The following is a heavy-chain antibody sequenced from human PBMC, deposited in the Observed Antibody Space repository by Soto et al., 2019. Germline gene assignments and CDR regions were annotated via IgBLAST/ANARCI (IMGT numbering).Heavy chain of an antibody. CDR3: ATAHTVRGAYYYGMDV. CDR1: GFTFSSYS. Sequence: PGGSLRLSCAASGFTFSSYSMNWVRQAPGKGLEWVSSISSSSSYIYYADSVKGRLTISRDNAKNSLYLQMNSLRAEDTAVYYCATAHTVRGAYYYGMDVWGQGTTVTVSS. V-gene: IGHV3-21*01. J-gene: IGHJ6*02. CDR2: ISSSSSYI. D-gene: IGHD3-10*01.